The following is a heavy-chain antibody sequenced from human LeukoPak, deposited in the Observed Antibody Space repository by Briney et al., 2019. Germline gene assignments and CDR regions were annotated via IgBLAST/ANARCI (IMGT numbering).Heavy chain of an antibody. V-gene: IGHV5-51*01. J-gene: IGHJ4*02. D-gene: IGHD6-19*01. Sequence: GESLTISCKISGYSFTDYWIGWVRQMPGKRLEWMGIIYPADSDSKYSPSFQGQVTISADKSISTAYLQWSSLKASDTAMYYCARLWDSSFDYWGQGTLVTVSS. CDR3: ARLWDSSFDY. CDR2: IYPADSDS. CDR1: GYSFTDYW.